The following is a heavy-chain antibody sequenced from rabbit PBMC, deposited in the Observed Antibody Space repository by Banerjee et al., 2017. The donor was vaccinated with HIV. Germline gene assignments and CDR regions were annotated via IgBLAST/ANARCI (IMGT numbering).Heavy chain of an antibody. J-gene: IGHJ4*01. CDR3: ARDLAGVIGWNFNL. D-gene: IGHD4-1*01. V-gene: IGHV1S45*01. Sequence: QEQLEESGGGLVKPEGSLTLTCKASGFSFSNKYVMCWVRQAPGKGLEWIACMYGGSSGSTWYAKWAKGRFAVSKAASTTVTLQMTSLTAADTATYFCARDLAGVIGWNFNLWGPGTLVTVS. CDR1: GFSFSNKYV. CDR2: MYGGSSGST.